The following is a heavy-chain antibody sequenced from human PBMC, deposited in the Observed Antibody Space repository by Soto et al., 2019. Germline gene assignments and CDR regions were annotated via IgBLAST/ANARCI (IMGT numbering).Heavy chain of an antibody. CDR1: GFSLTTRGMT. Sequence: SGPTLVNPSQTLTLTCTVSGFSLTTRGMTLGWIRQPPGKAPEWLALSTQYSPSLQSRLTFTEDTSKNQVVLTMTNMDPVDTATYYCTLRQDTSRGPIYWGQGIMVTVSS. CDR2: ST. D-gene: IGHD6-13*01. V-gene: IGHV2-5*01. J-gene: IGHJ4*02. CDR3: TLRQDTSRGPIY.